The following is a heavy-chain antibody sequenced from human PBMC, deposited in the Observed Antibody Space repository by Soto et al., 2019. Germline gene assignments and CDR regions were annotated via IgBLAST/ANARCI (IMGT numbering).Heavy chain of an antibody. CDR1: GGTFSSYA. CDR3: ARSEISQLYRSNYYYYGMDV. CDR2: SIPIFGTA. Sequence: QVQLVQSGAEVKKPGSSVKVSCKASGGTFSSYAISWVRQAPGQGLEWMGGSIPIFGTANYAQKFQGRVTITADESTSTAYMELSSLRSEDTAVYYCARSEISQLYRSNYYYYGMDVWGQGTTVTVSS. V-gene: IGHV1-69*01. D-gene: IGHD1-26*01. J-gene: IGHJ6*02.